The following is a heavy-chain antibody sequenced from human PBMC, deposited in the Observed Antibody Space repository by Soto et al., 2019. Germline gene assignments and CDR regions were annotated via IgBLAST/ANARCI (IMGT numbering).Heavy chain of an antibody. CDR3: ARSYGSGYRAFDY. Sequence: QVQVVQSGAEVKRPGSSVKVSCKASGDTFNFYSINWVRQAPGVGLEWVGRVNPILSMSNYAQRFQGRVTMTADKSTSTAYMELRSLRSEDTAIYYCARSYGSGYRAFDYWGQGALVTVSS. CDR2: VNPILSMS. D-gene: IGHD3-10*01. V-gene: IGHV1-69*02. CDR1: GDTFNFYS. J-gene: IGHJ4*02.